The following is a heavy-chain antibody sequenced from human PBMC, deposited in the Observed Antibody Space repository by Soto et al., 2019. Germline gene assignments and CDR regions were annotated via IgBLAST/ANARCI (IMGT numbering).Heavy chain of an antibody. CDR1: GGTFSSYA. Sequence: QVQLVQSGAEVKKPGSSVKVSCKASGGTFSSYAISWVRQAPGQGLEWMGGIIPIFGTANYAQKFQGRVTTTADKSTSTGYMELSSLRSEDTAVYYCARGIVVVAAAPTYYGMDVWGQGTTVTVSS. CDR2: IIPIFGTA. J-gene: IGHJ6*02. D-gene: IGHD2-2*01. CDR3: ARGIVVVAAAPTYYGMDV. V-gene: IGHV1-69*06.